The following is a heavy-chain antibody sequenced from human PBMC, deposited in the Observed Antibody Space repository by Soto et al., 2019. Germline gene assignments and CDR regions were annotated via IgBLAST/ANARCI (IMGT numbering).Heavy chain of an antibody. D-gene: IGHD3-3*01. CDR2: INAGNGNT. CDR3: ARASIFGVVSYFDY. CDR1: GYTFTIYA. Sequence: ASVKVCCTASGYTFTIYAMHWVRQAHGQRLEWMGWINAGNGNTKYSQKFQGRVTITRDTSASTAYMELSSLRSEDTAVYYCARASIFGVVSYFDYWGQGTLVTVSS. V-gene: IGHV1-3*01. J-gene: IGHJ4*02.